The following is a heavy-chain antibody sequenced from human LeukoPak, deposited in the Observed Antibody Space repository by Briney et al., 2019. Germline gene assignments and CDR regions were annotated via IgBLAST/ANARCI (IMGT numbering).Heavy chain of an antibody. V-gene: IGHV1-69*06. CDR2: IIPIFGTA. CDR3: AGGDSSGYYRDYYYMDV. J-gene: IGHJ6*03. Sequence: GASVKVSCKASGGTFSSYAISWVRQAPGQGLEWMGGIIPIFGTANYAQKFQGRVTITADKSTSTAYMELSSLRSEDTAMYYCAGGDSSGYYRDYYYMDVWGKGTTVTVSS. CDR1: GGTFSSYA. D-gene: IGHD3-22*01.